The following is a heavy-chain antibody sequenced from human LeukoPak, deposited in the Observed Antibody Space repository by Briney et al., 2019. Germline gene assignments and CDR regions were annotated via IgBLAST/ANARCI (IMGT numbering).Heavy chain of an antibody. D-gene: IGHD1-7*01. CDR1: GGSISTYY. V-gene: IGHV4-59*01. CDR3: ARNYMGYAFDI. Sequence: SETLSLTCTVSGGSISTYYWSWIRQPPEKGLEWIGYIDYSGSTTYNPSLESRVTISVGTSKNQFSLKLSSVTAADTAVYYCARNYMGYAFDIWGRGTMVTVSS. CDR2: IDYSGST. J-gene: IGHJ3*02.